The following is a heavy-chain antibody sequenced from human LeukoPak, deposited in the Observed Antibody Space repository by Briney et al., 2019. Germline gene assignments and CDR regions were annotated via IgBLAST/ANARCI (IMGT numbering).Heavy chain of an antibody. CDR3: ARESGWYAPDYYYGMDV. CDR2: ISGSGGST. V-gene: IGHV3-23*01. CDR1: GFTFSSYA. D-gene: IGHD6-19*01. J-gene: IGHJ6*02. Sequence: PGGSLRLSCAASGFTFSSYAMSWVRQAPGKGLEWVSAISGSGGSTYYADSVKGRFTISRDNSKNTLYLQMNSLRAEDTAVYYCARESGWYAPDYYYGMDVWGQGTTVTVSS.